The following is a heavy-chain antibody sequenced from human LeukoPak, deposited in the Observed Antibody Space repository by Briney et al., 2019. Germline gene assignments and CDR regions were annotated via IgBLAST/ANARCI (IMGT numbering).Heavy chain of an antibody. J-gene: IGHJ6*02. CDR2: IHTSGST. CDR1: GGSFSNYY. CDR3: ARQPPQYYGMDV. V-gene: IGHV4-4*07. Sequence: SETLSLTCTVSGGSFSNYYWSWIRQPAGKGLEWIGRIHTSGSTNYNPSVKSRVTMSVDTSNNQFSLKLTSVTAADTAVYYCARQPPQYYGMDVWGQGTTVTVSS. D-gene: IGHD1-14*01.